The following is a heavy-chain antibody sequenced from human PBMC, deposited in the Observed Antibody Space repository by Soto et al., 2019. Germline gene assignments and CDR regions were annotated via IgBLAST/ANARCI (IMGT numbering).Heavy chain of an antibody. CDR1: GYTFTSYG. CDR2: ISAYNGNT. V-gene: IGHV1-18*01. D-gene: IGHD6-13*01. CDR3: ARAEAAGPGGPDRYYYYYYMDV. Sequence: QVQLVQSGAEVKKPGASVKVSCKASGYTFTSYGISWVRQAPGQGLEWMGWISAYNGNTNYAQKLHGRVTMTTDTSTSTAYMGLRSLRSDDTAVYYCARAEAAGPGGPDRYYYYYYMDVWGKGTTVTVSS. J-gene: IGHJ6*03.